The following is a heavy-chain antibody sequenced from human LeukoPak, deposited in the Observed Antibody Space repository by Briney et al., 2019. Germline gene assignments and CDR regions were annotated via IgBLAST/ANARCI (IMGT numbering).Heavy chain of an antibody. CDR2: INHSGYT. V-gene: IGHV4-34*01. CDR3: SRQVVGNDY. D-gene: IGHD3-22*01. J-gene: IGHJ4*02. Sequence: SETLSLTCAVYGESSFSSYYWSWIRQTPGGTLEWIGEINHSGYTNYNPSLKSRVTLSIATSKTQFSLRLNSVTAADTAVYYCSRQVVGNDYWGQGILVTVSS. CDR1: GESSFSSYY.